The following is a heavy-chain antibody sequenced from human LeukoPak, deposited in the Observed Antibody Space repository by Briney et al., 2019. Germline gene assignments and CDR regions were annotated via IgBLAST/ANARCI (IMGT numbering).Heavy chain of an antibody. J-gene: IGHJ4*02. Sequence: PSETLSLTCTVSGGSISSYYWSWIRQPPGKGLEWIGYIYYSGSTNYNPSLKSRVTISVDTSKNQFSLKLSSVTAADTAVYYCGGTMVRGVILNQDPYTLDYWGQGTLVTVSS. CDR3: GGTMVRGVILNQDPYTLDY. V-gene: IGHV4-59*01. D-gene: IGHD3-10*01. CDR1: GGSISSYY. CDR2: IYYSGST.